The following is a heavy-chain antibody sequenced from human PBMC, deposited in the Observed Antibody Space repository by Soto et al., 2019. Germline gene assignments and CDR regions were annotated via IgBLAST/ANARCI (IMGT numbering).Heavy chain of an antibody. CDR2: ISTYNGDT. CDR3: AREGVAPYYYSGMDV. Sequence: QVQLVQSGAEVKKPGASVKVSCKASGYTFTRSGISWVRQAPGQGLEWMGWISTYNGDTNYAQTFQGRVTMTTDTSTSTVYMELTSLRSDDTAVYYCAREGVAPYYYSGMDVWGQGTPVTVSS. V-gene: IGHV1-18*01. CDR1: GYTFTRSG. D-gene: IGHD5-12*01. J-gene: IGHJ6*02.